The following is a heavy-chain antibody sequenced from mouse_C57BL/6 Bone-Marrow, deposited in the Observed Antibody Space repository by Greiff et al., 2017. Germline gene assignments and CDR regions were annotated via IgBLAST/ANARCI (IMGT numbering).Heavy chain of an antibody. CDR2: ISNGGGST. Sequence: EVKLEESGGGLVQPGGSLKLSCAASGFTFSDYYMYWVRQTPEKRLEWVAYISNGGGSTYYPDTVKGRFTIARDNAKNTLYLQMSRLKSEDTAMYYCARRNYFMDYWVQGTSVTVSS. CDR3: ARRNYFMDY. J-gene: IGHJ4*01. CDR1: GFTFSDYY. V-gene: IGHV5-12*01.